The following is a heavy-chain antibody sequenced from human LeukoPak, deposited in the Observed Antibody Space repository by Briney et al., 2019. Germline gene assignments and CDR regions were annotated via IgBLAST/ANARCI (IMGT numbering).Heavy chain of an antibody. CDR1: GGSISSYY. CDR3: ARIDYGSGSYRDAFDI. J-gene: IGHJ3*02. CDR2: IYYSGST. V-gene: IGHV4-59*01. D-gene: IGHD3-10*01. Sequence: PSETLSLTCTVSGGSISSYYWSWIRQPPGKGLEWIGYIYYSGSTNYNPSLKSRVTISVDTSKNQFSLKLSSVTAADTAVYYCARIDYGSGSYRDAFDIWGQGTMVTVSS.